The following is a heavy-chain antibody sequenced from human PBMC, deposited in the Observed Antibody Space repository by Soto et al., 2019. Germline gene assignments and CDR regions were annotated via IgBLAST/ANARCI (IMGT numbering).Heavy chain of an antibody. Sequence: GGSLRLSCAASGFTFDTYAMHWVRQAPGKGLEWVAVISYDGSNQFYAGSVKGRFTVSRDNSKNTLYLQVNSLRNDDTAVYYCTRGXXXDXXDYWGQGALVTXXS. CDR2: ISYDGSNQ. V-gene: IGHV3-30-3*01. CDR3: TRGXXXDXXDY. CDR1: GFTFDTYA. J-gene: IGHJ4*02.